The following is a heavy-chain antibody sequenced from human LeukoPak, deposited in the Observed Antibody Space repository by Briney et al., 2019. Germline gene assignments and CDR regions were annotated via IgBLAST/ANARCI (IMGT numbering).Heavy chain of an antibody. D-gene: IGHD2-15*01. V-gene: IGHV1-18*01. CDR2: ISAYNGNT. CDR1: GYTFTSFG. CDR3: ARDYCSGGSCSSGPYYYYGVDV. J-gene: IGHJ6*02. Sequence: ASVKVSCKASGYTFTSFGFAWMRQAPGQGLEWMGWISAYNGNTKYAQKLQGRVTMTRDTSISTAYMELSRLRSDDTAVYYCARDYCSGGSCSSGPYYYYGVDVWGQGTTVTVSS.